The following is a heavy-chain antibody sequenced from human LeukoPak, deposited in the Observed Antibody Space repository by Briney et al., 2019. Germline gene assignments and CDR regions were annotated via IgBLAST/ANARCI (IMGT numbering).Heavy chain of an antibody. D-gene: IGHD1-1*01. Sequence: GGSLRLSCAASGFTFSSYAMSWVRQAAGKGLEWVAAISGSGGSTYYADSVKGRFTISRDNSKNTLYLQMNSLRAEDTAVYYCAKKEDQLERRVFDYWGQGTLVTVSS. J-gene: IGHJ4*02. CDR1: GFTFSSYA. CDR2: ISGSGGST. CDR3: AKKEDQLERRVFDY. V-gene: IGHV3-23*01.